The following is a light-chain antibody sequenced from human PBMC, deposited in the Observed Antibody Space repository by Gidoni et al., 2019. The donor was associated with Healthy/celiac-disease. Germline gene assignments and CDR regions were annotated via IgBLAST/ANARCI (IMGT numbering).Light chain of an antibody. CDR1: QSISSY. CDR3: QQSYSTRPT. J-gene: IGKJ1*01. V-gene: IGKV1-39*01. CDR2: AAS. Sequence: DIQMTQSPASLSASVGDRVTITCRASQSISSYLNWYQQKPGKAPKLLIYAASSLQSGVPSRFSGSGSGTAFTLTSSSLQPEDFATYDCQQSYSTRPTFRQXTKVEI.